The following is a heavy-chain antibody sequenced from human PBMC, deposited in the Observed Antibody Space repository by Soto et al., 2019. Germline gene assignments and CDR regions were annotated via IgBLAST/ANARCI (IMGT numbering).Heavy chain of an antibody. V-gene: IGHV4-34*01. CDR2: INHSGST. J-gene: IGHJ6*03. CDR1: GGSFSGYY. D-gene: IGHD3-3*01. Sequence: SETLSLTCAVYGGSFSGYYWSWIRQPPGKGLEWIGEINHSGSTNYNPSLKSRVTISVDTSKNQFSLKLSSVTAADTAVYYCARGRYDFWSGYYYYMDVWGKGTTVTVSS. CDR3: ARGRYDFWSGYYYYMDV.